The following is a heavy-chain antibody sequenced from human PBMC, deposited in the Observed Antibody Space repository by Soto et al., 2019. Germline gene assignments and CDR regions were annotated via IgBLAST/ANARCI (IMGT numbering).Heavy chain of an antibody. J-gene: IGHJ4*02. Sequence: GGSLRLSCAASGFTFSSYSMNWVRQAPGKGLEWVSYISSSSSTIYYADSVKGRFTLSRDNAKNSLYLQMNSLIAEDTAVYYCARGGGCSGGSCNFDYWGQGT. CDR2: ISSSSSTI. D-gene: IGHD2-15*01. CDR1: GFTFSSYS. CDR3: ARGGGCSGGSCNFDY. V-gene: IGHV3-48*01.